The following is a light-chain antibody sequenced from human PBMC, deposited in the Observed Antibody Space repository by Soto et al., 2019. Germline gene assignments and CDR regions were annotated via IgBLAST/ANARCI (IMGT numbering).Light chain of an antibody. CDR3: QQYNNWWT. CDR2: GVS. Sequence: EILMTQSPATLSVSPGERATLSCRASQSVDSNLAWYQQKPGQAPRLLIYGVSTRATGISARFSGSGSGTECTVTISRLQSEDFGVSYCQQYNNWWTFGQGTKVEL. V-gene: IGKV3-15*01. J-gene: IGKJ1*01. CDR1: QSVDSN.